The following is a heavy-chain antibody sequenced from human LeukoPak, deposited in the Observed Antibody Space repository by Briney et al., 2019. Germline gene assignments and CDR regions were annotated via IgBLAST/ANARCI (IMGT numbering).Heavy chain of an antibody. CDR1: GFTFSSYA. CDR3: ARRRYYYDSSGRTTYYYMDV. Sequence: GGSLRLSCAASGFTFSSYAMSWIRQAPGKGLEWVSAISGSGGSTYYADSVKGRFTISRDNSKNTLYLQMNSLRAEDMAVYYCARRRYYYDSSGRTTYYYMDVWGKGTTVTVSS. J-gene: IGHJ6*03. V-gene: IGHV3-23*01. D-gene: IGHD3-22*01. CDR2: ISGSGGST.